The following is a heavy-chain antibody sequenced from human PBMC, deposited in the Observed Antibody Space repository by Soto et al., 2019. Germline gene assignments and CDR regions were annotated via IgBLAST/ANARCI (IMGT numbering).Heavy chain of an antibody. CDR3: ARGTAADPGGDYYYYYMDV. D-gene: IGHD2-2*01. Sequence: SETLSLTCTVSGGSISSYYWSWIRQPPGKGLEWIGYIYYSGSTNYNPSLKSRVTISVDTSKNQFSLKLSSVTAADTAVYYCARGTAADPGGDYYYYYMDVWGKGTTVTVSS. CDR2: IYYSGST. J-gene: IGHJ6*03. CDR1: GGSISSYY. V-gene: IGHV4-59*08.